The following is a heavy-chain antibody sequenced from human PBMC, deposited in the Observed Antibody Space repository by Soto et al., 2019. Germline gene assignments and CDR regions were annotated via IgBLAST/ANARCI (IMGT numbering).Heavy chain of an antibody. CDR3: AVYAARPWFGP. V-gene: IGHV3-66*01. CDR1: GLAVSTDY. D-gene: IGHD6-6*01. J-gene: IGHJ5*02. CDR2: IYVGGGT. Sequence: EVHLVESGGDLVQPGGSLRLSCAASGLAVSTDYMTWVRQAPGKGLEWVSLIYVGGGTYYADSVKGRFTISRDNSNSTLYLQMNSLRAEDTAVYYCAVYAARPWFGPWGQGTLVTVSS.